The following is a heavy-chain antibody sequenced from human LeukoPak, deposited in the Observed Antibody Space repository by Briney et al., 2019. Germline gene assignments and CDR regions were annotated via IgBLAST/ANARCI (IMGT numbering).Heavy chain of an antibody. CDR1: GGSISSYY. Sequence: SETLSLTCTVSGGSISSYYWSWIRQPPGKGLEWIGYISYSGSTNYNPSLKNRVTISVDTSKNQFSLKLSSVTAADTAVYYCARVPGTNYYYYGMDVWGQGTTVTVSS. V-gene: IGHV4-59*01. J-gene: IGHJ6*02. D-gene: IGHD1-1*01. CDR2: ISYSGST. CDR3: ARVPGTNYYYYGMDV.